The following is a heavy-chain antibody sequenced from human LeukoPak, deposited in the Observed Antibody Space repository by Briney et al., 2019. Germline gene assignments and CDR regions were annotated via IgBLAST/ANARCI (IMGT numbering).Heavy chain of an antibody. CDR1: GFTFSSYG. V-gene: IGHV3-30*18. CDR3: AKTRTPPFTSYYYYGMDV. D-gene: IGHD3-3*01. CDR2: ISYDGSNK. J-gene: IGHJ6*02. Sequence: PGRSLRLSCAASGFTFSSYGMHWVRQAPGKGLEWVAVISYDGSNKYYADSVKGRFTISRDNSKNTLYLQMNSLRAEDTAVYYCAKTRTPPFTSYYYYGMDVWGQGTTVTVSS.